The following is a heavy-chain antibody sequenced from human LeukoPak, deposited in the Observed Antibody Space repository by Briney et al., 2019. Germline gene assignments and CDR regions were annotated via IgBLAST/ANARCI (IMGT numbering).Heavy chain of an antibody. V-gene: IGHV3-23*01. CDR2: ISGNGAST. Sequence: GGSLRLSCAASGLSFSSYGMSWVRQAPGQGLEWVSTISGNGASTYYADSVKGRFTISRDNSKNTLHLQMSNLRAEDTAVYFCARGGGLDVWGQGATVTVSS. D-gene: IGHD3-16*01. J-gene: IGHJ6*02. CDR1: GLSFSSYG. CDR3: ARGGGLDV.